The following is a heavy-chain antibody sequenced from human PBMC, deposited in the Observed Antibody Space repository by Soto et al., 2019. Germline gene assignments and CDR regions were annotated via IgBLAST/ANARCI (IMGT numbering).Heavy chain of an antibody. CDR2: IDPSDSYT. CDR3: ARHNSGSYSWFDP. V-gene: IGHV5-10-1*01. CDR1: GYSFTSYW. D-gene: IGHD1-26*01. J-gene: IGHJ5*02. Sequence: GESLKISCKGSGYSFTSYWISWVRQMPGKGLEWMGRIDPSDSYTDYSPSFQGHVTISADKSISTAYLQWSSLKASDTAMYCCARHNSGSYSWFDPWGQGTLVTVSS.